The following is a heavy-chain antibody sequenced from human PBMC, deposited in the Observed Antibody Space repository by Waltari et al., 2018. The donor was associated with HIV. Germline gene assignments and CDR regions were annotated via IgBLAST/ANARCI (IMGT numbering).Heavy chain of an antibody. CDR2: MSSSVSTI. V-gene: IGHV3-48*03. D-gene: IGHD3-22*01. CDR3: ARSGLYDTSGYYAPFGY. Sequence: EVQLVESGGGLVQPGGSLRLSCAAPGFTFSNYEMTWVRQAPGKGREWISYMSSSVSTIYYADSVKGRRTISRDNAKNSLYVQMNSLRAEDTAVYYCARSGLYDTSGYYAPFGYWGQGTLVTVSS. CDR1: GFTFSNYE. J-gene: IGHJ4*02.